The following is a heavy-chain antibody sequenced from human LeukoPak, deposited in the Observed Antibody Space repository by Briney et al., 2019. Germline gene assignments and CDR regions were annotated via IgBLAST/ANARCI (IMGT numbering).Heavy chain of an antibody. J-gene: IGHJ3*02. Sequence: SVKVSCKASGYTFTGYYMHWVRQAPGQGLEWMGGIIPIFGTANYAQKFQGRVTITADKSTSTAYMELSSLRSEDTAVYYCAREAHYYDSSGSNDAFDIWGQGTMVTVSS. D-gene: IGHD3-22*01. CDR2: IIPIFGTA. CDR3: AREAHYYDSSGSNDAFDI. V-gene: IGHV1-69*06. CDR1: GYTFTGYY.